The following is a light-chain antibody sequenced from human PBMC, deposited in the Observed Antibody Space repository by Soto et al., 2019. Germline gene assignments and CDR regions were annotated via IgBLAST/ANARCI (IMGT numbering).Light chain of an antibody. Sequence: DIQMTQSPSTLSASVGDRVTITCRASQSISSWLAWYQQKPGKAPNLLIYKASSLKSGVPLRFSGSGSGTEFTLTINSLQPDDFATYDCQQYDTYWTFGQGTKVDIK. V-gene: IGKV1-5*03. CDR2: KAS. CDR3: QQYDTYWT. J-gene: IGKJ1*01. CDR1: QSISSW.